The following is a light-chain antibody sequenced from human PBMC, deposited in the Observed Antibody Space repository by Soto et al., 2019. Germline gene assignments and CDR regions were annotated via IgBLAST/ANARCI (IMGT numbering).Light chain of an antibody. CDR3: QQSYSAPTT. J-gene: IGKJ4*01. Sequence: DIQMTQSPSSLSASVGDRVTITCRASQTISNYLNWYQQKSGQAPKLLIYAAASLQSGAPSRFRGSGSGTDVTLTITTLQPDDFATYYCQQSYSAPTTFGGGTKVDIK. V-gene: IGKV1-39*01. CDR1: QTISNY. CDR2: AAA.